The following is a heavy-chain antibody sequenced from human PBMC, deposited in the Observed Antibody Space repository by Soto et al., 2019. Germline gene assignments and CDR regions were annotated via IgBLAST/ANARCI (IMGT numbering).Heavy chain of an antibody. Sequence: PGGSLRLSCAASGFTFSSYWMSWFGQAPGKGLEWVANIKQDGSEKYYVDSVKGRFTISRDNAKNSLYLQMNSLRAEDTAVYYCARASPYDDFWSDYYWYWGQVTLVTVSS. CDR1: GFTFSSYW. CDR3: ARASPYDDFWSDYYWY. V-gene: IGHV3-7*01. J-gene: IGHJ4*02. CDR2: IKQDGSEK. D-gene: IGHD3-3*01.